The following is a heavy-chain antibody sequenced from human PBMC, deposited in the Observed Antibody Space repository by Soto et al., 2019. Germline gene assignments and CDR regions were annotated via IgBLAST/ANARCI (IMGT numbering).Heavy chain of an antibody. Sequence: SVKVSCKASGGTFSSYAISWVRQAPGQGLEWMGGIIPIFGTANYAQKFQGRVTITADESTSTAYMELSSLRSEDTAVYYCARDQNPYYDFWSGRKGNWFDPWGQGTLVTVSS. D-gene: IGHD3-3*01. CDR2: IIPIFGTA. CDR3: ARDQNPYYDFWSGRKGNWFDP. V-gene: IGHV1-69*13. CDR1: GGTFSSYA. J-gene: IGHJ5*02.